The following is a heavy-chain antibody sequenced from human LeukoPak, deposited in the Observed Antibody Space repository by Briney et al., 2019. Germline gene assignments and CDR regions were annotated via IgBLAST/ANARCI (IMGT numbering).Heavy chain of an antibody. V-gene: IGHV4-59*08. CDR3: ERHARRSGYYYYYMDV. CDR1: GGSISSYY. Sequence: SETLSLTCTVSGGSISSYYWSWIRQPPGKGLEWIGYIYYSGSTNYNPSLKSRVTISVDTSKNQFSLKLSSVTAADTAVYYCERHARRSGYYYYYMDVWGKGTTVTVSS. J-gene: IGHJ6*03. CDR2: IYYSGST. D-gene: IGHD6-6*01.